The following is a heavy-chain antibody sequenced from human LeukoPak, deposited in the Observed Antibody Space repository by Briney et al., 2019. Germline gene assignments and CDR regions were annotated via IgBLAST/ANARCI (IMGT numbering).Heavy chain of an antibody. CDR2: INPNSGCT. Sequence: ASVKVSCKASGYTFTGYYMHWVRQAPGQGLEWMGWINPNSGCTNYAQKCQGRVTMTRDTSISTAYMELSRLRSDDTAVYYCARDSVRFLPLGYWGQGTLVTVSS. J-gene: IGHJ4*02. V-gene: IGHV1-2*02. CDR3: ARDSVRFLPLGY. CDR1: GYTFTGYY. D-gene: IGHD3-10*02.